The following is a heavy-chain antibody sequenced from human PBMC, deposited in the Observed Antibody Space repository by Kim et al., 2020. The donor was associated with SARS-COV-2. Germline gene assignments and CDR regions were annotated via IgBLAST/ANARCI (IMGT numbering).Heavy chain of an antibody. CDR3: ARGLYDSSGYYLDY. Sequence: SETLSLTCAVYGGSFSGYYWSWIRQPPGKGLEWIGEINHSGSTNYNPSLKSRVTISVDTSKNQFSLKLSSVTAADTAVYYCARGLYDSSGYYLDYWGQGT. V-gene: IGHV4-34*01. D-gene: IGHD3-22*01. J-gene: IGHJ4*02. CDR1: GGSFSGYY. CDR2: INHSGST.